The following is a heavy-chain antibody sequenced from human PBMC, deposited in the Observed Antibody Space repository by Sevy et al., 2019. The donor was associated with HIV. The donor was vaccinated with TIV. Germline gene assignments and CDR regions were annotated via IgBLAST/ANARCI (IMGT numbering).Heavy chain of an antibody. CDR3: AREWDMFDI. V-gene: IGHV4-59*01. CDR1: AGSISSYY. J-gene: IGHJ3*02. D-gene: IGHD1-26*01. CDR2: IYYSGST. Sequence: SETLSLTCTVSAGSISSYYWSWIRQPPGKGLEWIGYIYYSGSTNYNPSLKSRVTISVDTSKNQFSLKLSSVTAADTAVYCCAREWDMFDIWGQGTMVTVSS.